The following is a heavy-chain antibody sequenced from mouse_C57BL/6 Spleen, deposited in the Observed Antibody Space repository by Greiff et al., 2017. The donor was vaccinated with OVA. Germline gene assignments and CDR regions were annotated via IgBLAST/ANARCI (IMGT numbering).Heavy chain of an antibody. CDR3: GAYYGSSYAMDY. V-gene: IGHV1-81*01. CDR1: GYTFTSYG. D-gene: IGHD1-1*01. CDR2: IYPRSGTT. Sequence: VQLQQSGAELVRPGASVKLSCKASGYTFTSYGISWVKQRTGQGLEWIGEIYPRSGTTYYNEKFKGKATLTADKSSSTAYMELRSLTSEDSAVYFCGAYYGSSYAMDYWGQGTTVTVSS. J-gene: IGHJ4*01.